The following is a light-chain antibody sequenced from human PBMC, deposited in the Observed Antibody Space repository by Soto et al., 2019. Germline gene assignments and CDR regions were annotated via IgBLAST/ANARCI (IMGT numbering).Light chain of an antibody. CDR2: GVT. CDR1: TNDVGGYNY. CDR3: SSYTAGGTI. V-gene: IGLV2-14*03. J-gene: IGLJ1*01. Sequence: QSVLTQPASVSGSPGQSITISCSGTTNDVGGYNYVSWYQQHPGKAPKLLIYGVTDRPSGVSSRFSGSKSGNAASLTISGLQAEDEGDYYCSSYTAGGTIFGTGTKVTVL.